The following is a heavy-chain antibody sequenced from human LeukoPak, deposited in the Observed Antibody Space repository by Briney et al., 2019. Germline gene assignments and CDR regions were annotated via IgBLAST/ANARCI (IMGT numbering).Heavy chain of an antibody. CDR2: ISGSGGST. V-gene: IGHV3-23*01. J-gene: IGHJ4*02. CDR1: GFTFNDYG. D-gene: IGHD2-15*01. Sequence: GGSLRLSCAASGFTFNDYGMSWVRQAPGKGLGWVSAISGSGGSTYYADSVKGRFTISRDNSKNTLYLQMNSLRAEDTAVYYCAKDLRVYCSGGSCYNFDYWGQGTLVTVSS. CDR3: AKDLRVYCSGGSCYNFDY.